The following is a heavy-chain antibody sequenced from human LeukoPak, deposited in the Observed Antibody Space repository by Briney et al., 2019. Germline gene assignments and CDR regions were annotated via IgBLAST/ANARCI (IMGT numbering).Heavy chain of an antibody. D-gene: IGHD6-13*01. V-gene: IGHV4-31*03. J-gene: IGHJ4*02. Sequence: SQTLSLACTVSGGSISSGGYYWSWIRQHPGKGLEWIGYIYYSGSTYYNQSLKSRVTISVDTSKNQFSLKLSSVTAADTAVYYCARGSSSWYYFDYWGQGTLVTVSS. CDR2: IYYSGST. CDR3: ARGSSSWYYFDY. CDR1: GGSISSGGYY.